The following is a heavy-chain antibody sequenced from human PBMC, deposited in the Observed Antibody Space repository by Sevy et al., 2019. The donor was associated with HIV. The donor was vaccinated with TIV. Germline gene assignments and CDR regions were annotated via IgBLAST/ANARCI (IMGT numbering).Heavy chain of an antibody. Sequence: ASVKVSCKASGGTFSSYAISWVRQAPGQGLEWMGGLIPIFGTANYAQKFQGRVTITANKSTSTAYMELSSLRSEDTAVYYCATKANYDILTGVFDPWGQGTLVTVSS. J-gene: IGHJ5*02. CDR1: GGTFSSYA. V-gene: IGHV1-69*06. CDR2: LIPIFGTA. D-gene: IGHD3-9*01. CDR3: ATKANYDILTGVFDP.